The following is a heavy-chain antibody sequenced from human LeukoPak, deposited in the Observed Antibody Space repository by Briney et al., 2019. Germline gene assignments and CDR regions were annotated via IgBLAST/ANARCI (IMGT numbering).Heavy chain of an antibody. CDR3: ARDPNGDYD. V-gene: IGHV4-34*01. CDR2: THDGRGT. J-gene: IGHJ4*02. Sequence: SETLSLTCTFYGGSFSGWYWSWIRQSPGKGLEWIGETHDGRGTNYNPSLESRVTMSLDTSKSLFFLRLTSVTAADTAVYYCARDPNGDYDWGQGTLVTVSP. CDR1: GGSFSGWY. D-gene: IGHD4-17*01.